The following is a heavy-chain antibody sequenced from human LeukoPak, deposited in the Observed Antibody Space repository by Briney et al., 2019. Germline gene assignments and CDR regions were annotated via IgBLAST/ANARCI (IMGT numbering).Heavy chain of an antibody. CDR3: ARDYSGSYGGTAYYYMDV. V-gene: IGHV3-30-3*01. CDR2: ISYDGSNK. Sequence: GGSLRLSCAASGFTFSSYAMHWVRQAPGKGLEWVAVISYDGSNKYYAHSVKGRFTISRDNSKNTLYLQMNSLGAEDTAVYYCARDYSGSYGGTAYYYMDVWGKGTTVTVSS. J-gene: IGHJ6*03. D-gene: IGHD1-26*01. CDR1: GFTFSSYA.